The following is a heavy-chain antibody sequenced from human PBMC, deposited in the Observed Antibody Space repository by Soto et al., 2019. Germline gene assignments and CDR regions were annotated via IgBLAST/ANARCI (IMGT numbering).Heavy chain of an antibody. J-gene: IGHJ4*02. CDR3: ARGGISGASCLFDY. Sequence: QVQLQESGPGLVKPSETLSLTCTVSGGSISSYYWSWIRQSPGKGLEWIGYIYYSGSTNYNPSLTSRVTISVDTSKNQFSRKLSSVTAADTAVYYCARGGISGASCLFDYWGQGTLVTVSS. D-gene: IGHD2-15*01. CDR1: GGSISSYY. CDR2: IYYSGST. V-gene: IGHV4-59*01.